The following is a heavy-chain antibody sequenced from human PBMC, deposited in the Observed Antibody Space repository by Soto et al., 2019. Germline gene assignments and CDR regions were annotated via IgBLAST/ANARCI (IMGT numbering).Heavy chain of an antibody. Sequence: SQTLSLTFANSGDSVSSNSAAWNWIRQSPSRGLEWLGRTYYRSKWYNDYAVSVKSRITINPDTSKNQFSLQLNSVTPEDTAVYYCARDPSSGWPYYYYYGTDVWGQGTTVTVSS. CDR2: TYYRSKWYN. J-gene: IGHJ6*02. CDR3: ARDPSSGWPYYYYYGTDV. D-gene: IGHD6-19*01. V-gene: IGHV6-1*01. CDR1: GDSVSSNSAA.